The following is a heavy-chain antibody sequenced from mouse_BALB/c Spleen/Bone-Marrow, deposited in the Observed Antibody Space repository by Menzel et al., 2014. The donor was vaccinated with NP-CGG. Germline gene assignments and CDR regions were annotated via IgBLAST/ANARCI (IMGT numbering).Heavy chain of an antibody. V-gene: IGHV14-3*02. D-gene: IGHD2-4*01. Sequence: VQLKQSGAELVKPGASVKLSCTASGFNIKDTYMHWVKQRLEQGLEWIGRIDPANGNTKYDPKFQGKATITADTSSNTAYLQLSSLTSEDTAVYYCATMITDWYFDVWGAGTTVTVSS. CDR1: GFNIKDTY. J-gene: IGHJ1*01. CDR2: IDPANGNT. CDR3: ATMITDWYFDV.